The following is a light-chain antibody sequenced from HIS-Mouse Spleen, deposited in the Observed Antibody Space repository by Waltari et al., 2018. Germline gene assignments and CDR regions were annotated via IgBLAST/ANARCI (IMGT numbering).Light chain of an antibody. CDR3: CSYAGSSTVV. J-gene: IGLJ2*01. V-gene: IGLV2-23*01. CDR1: SSDVGSYNL. CDR2: EGS. Sequence: QSALTQPASVSGSPGQSITISCTGTSSDVGSYNLVSWYQQHPGKAPKPMIYEGSKRPSGVPNRFSGSKSGNTASLTISGLQAEDEADYYCCSYAGSSTVVFGGGTKLTVL.